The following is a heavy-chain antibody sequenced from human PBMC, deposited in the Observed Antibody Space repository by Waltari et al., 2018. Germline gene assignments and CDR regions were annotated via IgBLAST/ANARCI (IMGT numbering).Heavy chain of an antibody. CDR2: ISSSSSYI. V-gene: IGHV3-21*01. CDR1: GFTFSSYS. Sequence: EVQLVESGGGLVKPGGSLRLSCAASGFTFSSYSMHGVRQAPGKGLEWVSSISSSSSYIYYADSVKGRFTISRDNAKNSLYLQMNSLRAEDTAVYYCARAPGAMVGYWGQGTLVTVSS. CDR3: ARAPGAMVGY. J-gene: IGHJ4*02. D-gene: IGHD5-18*01.